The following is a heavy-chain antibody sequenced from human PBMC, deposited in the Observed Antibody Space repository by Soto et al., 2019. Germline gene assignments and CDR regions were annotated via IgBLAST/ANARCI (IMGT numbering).Heavy chain of an antibody. CDR3: ARTGLVVAATQANFDY. CDR2: ISAYNGNT. Sequence: ASVKVSCKASGYTFTSYGISWVRQAPGQGLEWMGWISAYNGNTNYAQKLQGRVTMATDTSTSTAYMELRSLRSDDTAVYYCARTGLVVAATQANFDYWGQGTLVTVSS. V-gene: IGHV1-18*01. D-gene: IGHD2-15*01. J-gene: IGHJ4*02. CDR1: GYTFTSYG.